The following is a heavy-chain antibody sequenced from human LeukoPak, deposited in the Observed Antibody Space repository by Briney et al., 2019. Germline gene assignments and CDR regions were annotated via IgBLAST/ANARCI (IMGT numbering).Heavy chain of an antibody. V-gene: IGHV5-51*01. CDR1: GYNFTTFW. CDR2: IHPGDSDT. Sequence: GESLKISCKGSGYNFTTFWIGWMRQMPGEGLEWMGIIHPGDSDTRYSPSFQGQVTISADKSISTASLQWSSLKASDTAMYYCARHDVRSSTRCYNTYDIWGQGTMLTVSS. CDR3: ARHDVRSSTRCYNTYDI. J-gene: IGHJ3*02. D-gene: IGHD2-2*02.